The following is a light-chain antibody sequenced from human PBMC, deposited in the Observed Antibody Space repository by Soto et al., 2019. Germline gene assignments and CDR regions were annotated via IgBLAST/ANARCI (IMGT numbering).Light chain of an antibody. Sequence: EIVLTQSPGTLSLSPGERATLSCRASQSVCHFAWYQQKPGQAPRVLMADAFTRASGTPARFSGSGSGTDFTLTISSLEPEDFAVYYCQQRGDRPMYTFGKGTILEI. J-gene: IGKJ2*01. CDR3: QQRGDRPMYT. V-gene: IGKV3-11*01. CDR2: DAF. CDR1: QSVCH.